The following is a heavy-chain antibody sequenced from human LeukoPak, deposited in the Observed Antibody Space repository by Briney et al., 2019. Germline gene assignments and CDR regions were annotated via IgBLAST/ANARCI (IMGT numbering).Heavy chain of an antibody. V-gene: IGHV4-4*09. Sequence: PSATLSLTCTVSGGSISSYYWSWIRQPPGKGLEWIGYIYTSGTTNYNPSLKSRLTISVDTSKNQFSLKLNSVTAADTAVYYCARGYSSSSPFDYWGQGTLVTVSS. J-gene: IGHJ4*02. CDR1: GGSISSYY. D-gene: IGHD6-13*01. CDR3: ARGYSSSSPFDY. CDR2: IYTSGTT.